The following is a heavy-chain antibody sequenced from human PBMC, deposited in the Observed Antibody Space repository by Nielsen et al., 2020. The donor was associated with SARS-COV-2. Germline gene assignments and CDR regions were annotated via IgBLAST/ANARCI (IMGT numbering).Heavy chain of an antibody. Sequence: GESLKISCAASGFTFSSYGMHWVRQAPGKGLEWVAVISYDGSNKYYADSVKGRFTISRDNSKNTLYLQMNSLRAEDTAVYYCAKDTGPGSHSISGWGYFDYWGQGTLVTVSS. CDR3: AKDTGPGSHSISGWGYFDY. D-gene: IGHD6-19*01. V-gene: IGHV3-30*18. J-gene: IGHJ4*02. CDR1: GFTFSSYG. CDR2: ISYDGSNK.